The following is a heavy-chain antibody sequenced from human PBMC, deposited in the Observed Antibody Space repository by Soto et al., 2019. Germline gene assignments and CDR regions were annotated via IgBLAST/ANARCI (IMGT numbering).Heavy chain of an antibody. D-gene: IGHD6-19*01. CDR3: ARVAAVAGVDY. CDR2: IYHSGST. J-gene: IGHJ4*02. Sequence: PSETLSLTCAVSGYSISSGYYWGWIRQPPGKGLEWIGSIYHSGSTYYNPPLKSRVTISVDTSKNQFSLKLSSVTAADTAVYYCARVAAVAGVDYWGQGTLVTVS. V-gene: IGHV4-38-2*01. CDR1: GYSISSGYY.